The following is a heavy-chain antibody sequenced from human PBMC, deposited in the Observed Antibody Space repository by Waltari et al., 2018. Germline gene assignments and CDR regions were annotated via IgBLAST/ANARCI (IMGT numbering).Heavy chain of an antibody. CDR2: ISTYNGNT. J-gene: IGHJ6*02. D-gene: IGHD3-9*01. CDR3: AREAYNFLTGSGYYGVDV. CDR1: GSTFTGYG. V-gene: IGHV1-18*04. Sequence: QVQLVQSGAEMKRPGASVKVSCKASGSTFTGYGINWVRQAPGHGLEWMGWISTYNGNTNYAPKLQGRVTLTTDTSTTTAYMELKSLRSDDTAIYYCAREAYNFLTGSGYYGVDVWGQGTTVTVSS.